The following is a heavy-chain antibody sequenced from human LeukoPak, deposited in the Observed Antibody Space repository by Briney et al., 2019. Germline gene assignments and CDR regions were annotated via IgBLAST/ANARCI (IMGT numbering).Heavy chain of an antibody. V-gene: IGHV1-2*06. CDR1: GYTFTGYH. J-gene: IGHJ4*02. CDR2: INPNSGDT. D-gene: IGHD2-2*01. CDR3: ARDYCSSTSCLFDY. Sequence: ASVKVSCKASGYTFTGYHMHWVRQAPGQGPEWMGRINPNSGDTNYAQKFQGRVTMTRDTPISTAYMELSRLRSDDTAVYYCARDYCSSTSCLFDYWGQGTLVTVSS.